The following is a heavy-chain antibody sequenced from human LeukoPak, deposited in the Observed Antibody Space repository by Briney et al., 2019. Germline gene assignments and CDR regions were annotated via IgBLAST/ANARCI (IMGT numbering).Heavy chain of an antibody. V-gene: IGHV3-48*03. CDR1: GFTFSSYE. J-gene: IGHJ4*02. D-gene: IGHD3-22*01. CDR2: ISSSSSTI. Sequence: GGSLRLSCAASGFTFSSYEMNWVRQAPGKGLEWVSYISSSSSTIYYADSVKGRFTISRDNAKNSLYLQMNSLRAEDTAVYYCARDQSYYYDSSGYYSRFDYWGQGTLVTVSS. CDR3: ARDQSYYYDSSGYYSRFDY.